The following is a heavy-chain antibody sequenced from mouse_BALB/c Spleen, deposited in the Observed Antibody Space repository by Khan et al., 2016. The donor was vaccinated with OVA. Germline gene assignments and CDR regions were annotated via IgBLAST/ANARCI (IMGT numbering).Heavy chain of an antibody. J-gene: IGHJ4*01. CDR3: ARPPYFSYVLDN. D-gene: IGHD2-10*01. V-gene: IGHV9-3-1*01. CDR2: INTYTGEP. CDR1: GHTFTKYG. Sequence: QIQLVQSGPELKKPGETVKISCKASGHTFTKYGMNWVKQAPGKGLKWMGWINTYTGEPTYANDFNGRFAFSLETSASTAYLQINHLKNEDTATYFGARPPYFSYVLDNWGQGTSVTVSS.